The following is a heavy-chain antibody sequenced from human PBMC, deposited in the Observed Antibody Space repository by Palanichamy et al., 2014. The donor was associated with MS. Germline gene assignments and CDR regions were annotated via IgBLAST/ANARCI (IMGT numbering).Heavy chain of an antibody. Sequence: EVQLVESGGGLVQPGGSLRLSCAASGFTFSSYAMSWVRQAPGKGLEWVSDSSDSGRSTDYADSVKGRFTISRDNSKNTLYLQMNSLRAEDTAVYYCAKGTLGSSFDPWGQGTLVTVSS. J-gene: IGHJ5*02. D-gene: IGHD1-7*01. CDR3: AKGTLGSSFDP. V-gene: IGHV3-23*04. CDR2: SSDSGRST. CDR1: GFTFSSYA.